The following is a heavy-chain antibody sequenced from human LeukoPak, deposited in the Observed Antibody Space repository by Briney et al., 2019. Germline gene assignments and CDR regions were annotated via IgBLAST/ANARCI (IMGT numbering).Heavy chain of an antibody. D-gene: IGHD4-11*01. J-gene: IGHJ4*02. V-gene: IGHV4-34*01. CDR2: INHSGST. CDR3: ARVRYSNYFDY. CDR1: GGSFSGYY. Sequence: PSETLSLTCAVYGGSFSGYYWSWIRQPPGKGLEWIGEINHSGSTNYNPSLKSRVTISVDTSKNQYFLKLSSVTAADTAVYYCARVRYSNYFDYWGQGTLVTVSS.